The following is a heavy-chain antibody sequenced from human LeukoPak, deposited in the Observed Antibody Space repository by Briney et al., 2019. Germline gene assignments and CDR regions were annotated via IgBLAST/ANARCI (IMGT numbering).Heavy chain of an antibody. CDR2: IYSGGST. V-gene: IGHV3-53*01. CDR3: ASRSGGDYPYFDY. CDR1: DFTVSRNY. J-gene: IGHJ4*02. Sequence: TGGSLRLSCAASDFTVSRNYMSWVRQAPGKGLEWVSVIYSGGSTKYADSVKGRFTISRDNSKNTLYLQMNSLRVEDTALYYCASRSGGDYPYFDYWGQGTLVTVSS. D-gene: IGHD4-17*01.